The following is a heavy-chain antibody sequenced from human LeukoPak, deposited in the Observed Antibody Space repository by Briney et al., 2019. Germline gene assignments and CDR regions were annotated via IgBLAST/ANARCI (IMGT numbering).Heavy chain of an antibody. D-gene: IGHD5-18*01. V-gene: IGHV4-61*02. J-gene: IGHJ4*02. CDR1: GDSISSGDYY. CDR2: ISGSGST. CDR3: ARESGYMQR. Sequence: SETLSLICTVSGDSISSGDYYWSWIRQPAGKGLEWIGRISGSGSTNYNPSLKSRVTISVDTSKNQFSPKLSSVTAADTAVYYCARESGYMQRWGQGTLVTVSS.